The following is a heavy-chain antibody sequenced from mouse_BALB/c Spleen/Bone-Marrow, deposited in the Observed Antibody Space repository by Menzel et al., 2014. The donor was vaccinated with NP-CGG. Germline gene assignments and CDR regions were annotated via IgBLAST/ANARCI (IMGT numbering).Heavy chain of an antibody. V-gene: IGHV1-62-2*01. J-gene: IGHJ4*01. CDR2: FYPGSGSI. CDR1: GYTFTEYI. Sequence: VKLQQSGAELVKPGASVKLSCKASGYTFTEYIIHWVKQRSGQGLEWIGCFYPGSGSIKYNEKFKDKATLTADKSSSTVYMELSRLTSEDSAVYFCARHEGYGSSYYYAMDYWGQGTTVTASS. D-gene: IGHD1-1*01. CDR3: ARHEGYGSSYYYAMDY.